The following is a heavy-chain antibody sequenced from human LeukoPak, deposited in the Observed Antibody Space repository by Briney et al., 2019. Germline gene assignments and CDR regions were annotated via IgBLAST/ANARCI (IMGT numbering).Heavy chain of an antibody. CDR1: GFTFSNYW. CDR2: IKKDGSEK. D-gene: IGHD3-10*01. J-gene: IGHJ4*02. Sequence: GGSLRLSCAASGFTFSNYWMSWVRQAPGKGLEWVANIKKDGSEKYYVDSVKGRFTISRDNGKSSLFLEVNSLRAEDTAVYYCAREIPGGAIDLDCWGQGTLVTVSS. V-gene: IGHV3-7*01. CDR3: AREIPGGAIDLDC.